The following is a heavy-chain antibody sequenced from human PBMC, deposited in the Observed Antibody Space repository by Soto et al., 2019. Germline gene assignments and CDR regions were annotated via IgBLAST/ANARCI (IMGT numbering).Heavy chain of an antibody. V-gene: IGHV1-69*02. CDR3: ARLRDSDGMDV. Sequence: SVKVSCKASGGTFSTYTITWVRQAPGQGLEWMGRIIPILGIPNYAQKFRGRVTITADKSTSTAYMELSSLRSEDTAVYYCARLRDSDGMDVWGQGTTVTVSS. J-gene: IGHJ6*02. CDR2: IIPILGIP. D-gene: IGHD1-26*01. CDR1: GGTFSTYT.